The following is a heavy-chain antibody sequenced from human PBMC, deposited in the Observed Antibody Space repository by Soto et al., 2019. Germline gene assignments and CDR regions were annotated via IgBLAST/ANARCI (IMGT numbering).Heavy chain of an antibody. Sequence: PGGSLRLSCEASGFTFSNFGMHWVRQAPGKGLEWVAVISNDGSDEHYADSVKGRFTISRHKSMTTLYLQMSSLRAEDTAVYYCAKDMVGGTGYDSWGQGTLVTVSS. J-gene: IGHJ4*02. CDR1: GFTFSNFG. D-gene: IGHD1-26*01. CDR2: ISNDGSDE. CDR3: AKDMVGGTGYDS. V-gene: IGHV3-30*18.